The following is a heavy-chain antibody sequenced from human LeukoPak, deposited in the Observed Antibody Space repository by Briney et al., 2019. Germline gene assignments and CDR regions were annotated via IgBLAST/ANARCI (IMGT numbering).Heavy chain of an antibody. CDR2: IYTTGGT. CDR3: ARVQEVVQDYSYYYYMDV. CDR1: GVSMIDYY. Sequence: PSETLSLTCTVSGVSMIDYYWSWLRQPAGKGLEWIGRIYTTGGTNYNPSLKSRVIMSIDTSKNQFSLKLTSVTAADTAVYYCARVQEVVQDYSYYYYMDVCGKGTTVTVS. J-gene: IGHJ6*03. D-gene: IGHD2-2*01. V-gene: IGHV4-4*07.